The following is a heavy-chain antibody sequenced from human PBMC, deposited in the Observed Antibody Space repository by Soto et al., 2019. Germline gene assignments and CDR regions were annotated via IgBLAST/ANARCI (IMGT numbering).Heavy chain of an antibody. J-gene: IGHJ6*03. Sequence: ASVKVSCKASGYTFTSYDINWVRQATGQGLEWMGWMNPNSGNTGYAQKFQGRVTITRNTSISTAYMELSSLRSEDTAVYYCARDCSSTSCSNYYYYYMDVWGKGTTVTVSS. CDR1: GYTFTSYD. CDR3: ARDCSSTSCSNYYYYYMDV. D-gene: IGHD2-2*01. V-gene: IGHV1-8*01. CDR2: MNPNSGNT.